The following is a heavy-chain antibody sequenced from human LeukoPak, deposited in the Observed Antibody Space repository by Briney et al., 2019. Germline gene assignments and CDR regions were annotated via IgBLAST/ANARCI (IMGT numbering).Heavy chain of an antibody. CDR3: AKDGPPYYYDSSGLLDY. Sequence: PGGSLRLSYAASGFTFSRHGMYWVRQAPGKGLEWVAVISYDGSNKYYADSVKGRFTISRDNSKNMLYLQMNSLRVEDTAVYYCAKDGPPYYYDSSGLLDYWGQGTLVTVSS. CDR1: GFTFSRHG. J-gene: IGHJ4*02. D-gene: IGHD3-22*01. V-gene: IGHV3-30*18. CDR2: ISYDGSNK.